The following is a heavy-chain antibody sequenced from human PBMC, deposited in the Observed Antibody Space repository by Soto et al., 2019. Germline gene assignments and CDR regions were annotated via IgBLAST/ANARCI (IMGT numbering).Heavy chain of an antibody. Sequence: GGSLRLSCAASGFSFSTYNMNWVRQAPGKGLEWVSGISGSGGSTYDADSVKGRFTISRDNSKNTLYLQMNSLRAEDTAVYYCAKGRYYYDSSGLDYWGQGTLVTVSS. CDR1: GFSFSTYN. V-gene: IGHV3-23*01. CDR3: AKGRYYYDSSGLDY. J-gene: IGHJ4*02. CDR2: ISGSGGST. D-gene: IGHD3-22*01.